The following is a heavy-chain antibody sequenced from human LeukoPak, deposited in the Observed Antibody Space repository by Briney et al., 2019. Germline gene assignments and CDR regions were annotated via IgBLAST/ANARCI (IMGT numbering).Heavy chain of an antibody. J-gene: IGHJ1*01. CDR1: GFSFNNYA. Sequence: GGSLTLSCAASGFSFNNYAMSWVRQTPGKGLKWVSGISDSGGSTYYTDSVKGRFTISRDNSKDTVSLQMNNLRAADTALYFCVRHDSYIPFWGQGSLVTVSS. D-gene: IGHD5-18*01. CDR3: VRHDSYIPF. V-gene: IGHV3-23*01. CDR2: ISDSGGST.